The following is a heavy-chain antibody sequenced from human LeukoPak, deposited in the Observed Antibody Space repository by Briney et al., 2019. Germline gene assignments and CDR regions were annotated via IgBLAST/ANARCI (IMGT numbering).Heavy chain of an antibody. V-gene: IGHV1-2*02. J-gene: IGHJ4*02. CDR1: GYTFTGYY. CDR3: ARWGIRGGPAVVYFDY. CDR2: INPYSGGT. D-gene: IGHD3-10*01. Sequence: ASVKVSCKASGYTFTGYYMHWVRQAPGQGLEWMGWINPYSGGTNYAQKFQGRVTMTRDTSISTAYMELSRLRSDDTAVYYCARWGIRGGPAVVYFDYWGQGTLVTVSS.